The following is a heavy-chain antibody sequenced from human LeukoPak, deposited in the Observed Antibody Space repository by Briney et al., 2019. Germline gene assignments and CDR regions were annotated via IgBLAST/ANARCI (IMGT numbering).Heavy chain of an antibody. CDR3: ARGPPIGSIVVVPAAIPFDY. J-gene: IGHJ4*02. V-gene: IGHV4-61*01. D-gene: IGHD2-2*01. Sequence: SETLSLTCTVSGGAISSTSYYWRWIRQPPGKGLEWIGYIYYSGSTNYNPSLKSRVTISVDTSKNQFSLKLSSVTAADTAVYYCARGPPIGSIVVVPAAIPFDYWGQGTLVTVSS. CDR2: IYYSGST. CDR1: GGAISSTSYY.